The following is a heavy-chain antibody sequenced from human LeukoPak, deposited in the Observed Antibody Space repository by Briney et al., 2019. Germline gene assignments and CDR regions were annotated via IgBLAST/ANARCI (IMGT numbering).Heavy chain of an antibody. J-gene: IGHJ6*03. V-gene: IGHV4-61*02. D-gene: IGHD1-7*01. Sequence: PPQTLSLTCTVSGDSISSGNYYWSWIRQPAGKGLEWIGRIYISGSTDYNPSLKSRVTISVDTSKNRFSLKLSSVTAAGTAVYYCARGRFGGTNPRYYYYYMDVWGKGTTVTVSS. CDR2: IYISGST. CDR3: ARGRFGGTNPRYYYYYMDV. CDR1: GDSISSGNYY.